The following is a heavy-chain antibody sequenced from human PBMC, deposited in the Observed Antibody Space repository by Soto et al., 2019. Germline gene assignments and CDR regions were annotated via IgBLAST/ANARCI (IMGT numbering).Heavy chain of an antibody. Sequence: VQLLESGGGLVQPGGSLRLACTASGFTFNHYAMSWVRQAPGKGLEWVSAVSGRGGSTKYADSVKGRFIISRDNSNSTLYLQMDSLRGEDTAVYYCVREGGDLRGSGVFDYWGQGTLVTVSS. CDR1: GFTFNHYA. V-gene: IGHV3-23*01. CDR2: VSGRGGST. D-gene: IGHD6-19*01. J-gene: IGHJ4*02. CDR3: VREGGDLRGSGVFDY.